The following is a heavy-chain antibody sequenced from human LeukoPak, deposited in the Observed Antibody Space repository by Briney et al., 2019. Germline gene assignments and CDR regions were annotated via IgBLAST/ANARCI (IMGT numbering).Heavy chain of an antibody. CDR1: GGSISSSYSY. V-gene: IGHV4-39*07. Sequence: SETLSLTCTVSGGSISSSYSYWGWIRQPPGKGLEWIGNIYYSGNTYYSPSLTSRVTLSVDTSENQFSLKLSSVAAADTAVYYCARAHSIASYYYGVDVWGQGTTVTVSS. CDR2: IYYSGNT. D-gene: IGHD2/OR15-2a*01. CDR3: ARAHSIASYYYGVDV. J-gene: IGHJ6*02.